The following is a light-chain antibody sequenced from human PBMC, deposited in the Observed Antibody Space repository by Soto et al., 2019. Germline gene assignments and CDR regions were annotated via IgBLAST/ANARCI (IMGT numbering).Light chain of an antibody. Sequence: EMVLTQSPATLSGSPGERGTLSCRASRSISRNLAWYQQKAGQAPRLLIYGASTRATGIPDRFSGRGSGTEFTLTINGLQSEDFATYYCQPHNNWPVVTFGGGTRVEIK. CDR1: RSISRN. J-gene: IGKJ4*01. CDR3: QPHNNWPVVT. CDR2: GAS. V-gene: IGKV3-15*01.